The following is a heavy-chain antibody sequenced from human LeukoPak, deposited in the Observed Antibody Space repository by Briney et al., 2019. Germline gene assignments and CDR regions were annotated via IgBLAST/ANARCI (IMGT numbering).Heavy chain of an antibody. Sequence: SQTLSLTCTVSGGSISSVDYYWSWIRQPPGKGLEWVGYIYYSGTTHYNPSLKSRVTSSVDTSNNQFSLKLSSVTAADTAVYYCARQEYLASFDYWGQGTLVTVSS. J-gene: IGHJ4*02. CDR3: ARQEYLASFDY. D-gene: IGHD2-2*01. CDR2: IYYSGTT. V-gene: IGHV4-30-4*08. CDR1: GGSISSVDYY.